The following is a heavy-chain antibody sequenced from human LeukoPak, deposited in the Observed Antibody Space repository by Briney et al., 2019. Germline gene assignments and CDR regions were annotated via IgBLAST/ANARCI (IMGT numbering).Heavy chain of an antibody. J-gene: IGHJ4*02. CDR1: GYTFTGYY. D-gene: IGHD1-26*01. Sequence: ASVKVSCKASGYTFTGYYMHWVRQAPGQGLEWMGWISAYNGNTNYAQKLQGRVTMTTDTSTSTAYMELRSLRSDDTAVYYCARTRWELLHFDYWGQGTLVTVSS. CDR2: ISAYNGNT. V-gene: IGHV1-18*04. CDR3: ARTRWELLHFDY.